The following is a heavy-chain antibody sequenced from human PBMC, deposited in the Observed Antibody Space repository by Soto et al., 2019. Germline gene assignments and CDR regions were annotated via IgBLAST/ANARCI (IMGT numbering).Heavy chain of an antibody. CDR1: GFTFSSYA. V-gene: IGHV3-30-3*01. Sequence: QVQLVESGGGVVQPGRSLRLSCAASGFTFSSYAMHWVRQAPGKGLEWVAVISYDGSNKYYADSVKGRFTISRDNSKNTLYLQMNSLRAEDTAVYYCVGDPEGATDWGQGTLVTVSS. J-gene: IGHJ4*02. D-gene: IGHD1-26*01. CDR3: VGDPEGATD. CDR2: ISYDGSNK.